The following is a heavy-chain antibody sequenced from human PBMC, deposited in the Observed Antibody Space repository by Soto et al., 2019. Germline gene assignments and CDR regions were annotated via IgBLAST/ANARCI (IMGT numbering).Heavy chain of an antibody. CDR1: GVSVTNAW. V-gene: IGHV3-15*01. J-gene: IGHJ4*02. Sequence: EVQLVQSTGGLVKPGESLRLSCAASGVSVTNAWMNWVRQAPGKGLEWVGLIKSKTAGGTTHYAATVKGRFTISRDDSKNMLYLQMNSLKIEDTAVYYCATGLRTGFWGQGSLVTVSS. D-gene: IGHD1-1*01. CDR2: IKSKTAGGTT. CDR3: ATGLRTGF.